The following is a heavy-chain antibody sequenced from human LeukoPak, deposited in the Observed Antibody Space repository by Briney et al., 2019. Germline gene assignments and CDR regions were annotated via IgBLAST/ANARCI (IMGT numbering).Heavy chain of an antibody. D-gene: IGHD3-22*01. J-gene: IGHJ4*02. CDR3: ATVSSGYYQNGY. CDR1: GYTFTSYG. Sequence: ASVKVSCKASGYTFTSYGISWVRQAPGQGLEWMGWISAYNGNTNYAQKLQGRVTMTTDTPTSTAYMELRSLRSDDTAVYYCATVSSGYYQNGYWGQGTLVTVSS. V-gene: IGHV1-18*01. CDR2: ISAYNGNT.